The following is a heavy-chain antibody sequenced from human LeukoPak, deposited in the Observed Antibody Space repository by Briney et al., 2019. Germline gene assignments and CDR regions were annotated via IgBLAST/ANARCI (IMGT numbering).Heavy chain of an antibody. CDR1: GFTFSSYG. J-gene: IGHJ4*02. CDR3: AKDLVRGGSGWYPLDY. CDR2: ISYDGSNQ. Sequence: GGSLRLSCAASGFTFSSYGMHWVRQAPGKGLEWVAVISYDGSNQYYADSVKGRFTISRDNSKNTLYLQMNSLRAEDTAVYYCAKDLVRGGSGWYPLDYWGQGTLVTVSS. D-gene: IGHD6-19*01. V-gene: IGHV3-30*18.